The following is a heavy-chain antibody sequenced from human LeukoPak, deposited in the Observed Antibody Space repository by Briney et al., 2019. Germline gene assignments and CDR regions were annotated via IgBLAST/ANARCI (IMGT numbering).Heavy chain of an antibody. J-gene: IGHJ4*02. CDR1: GGSISSYY. Sequence: SETLTLTCTVSGGSISSYYWSWIRLPPGKGLEWIGYIYYSGSTNYNPSLKSRVTISVDTSKNQFSLKLSSVTAADTAVYYCARITSSSSAVDYWGQGTLVTVSS. CDR3: ARITSSSSAVDY. CDR2: IYYSGST. V-gene: IGHV4-59*01. D-gene: IGHD6-6*01.